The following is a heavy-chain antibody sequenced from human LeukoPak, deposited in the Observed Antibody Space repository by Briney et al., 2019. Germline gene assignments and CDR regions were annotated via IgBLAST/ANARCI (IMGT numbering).Heavy chain of an antibody. CDR2: IKPDGSEK. CDR3: ARMSSYYDY. J-gene: IGHJ4*02. CDR1: GFTFSSHH. D-gene: IGHD2-2*01. V-gene: IGHV3-7*01. Sequence: GGPLRLSCVASGFTFSSHHMNWVRQTPGKGLESVATIKPDGSEKYYVDSVKGRFTISRDNAKSSLYLQMNSLRAEDTGVYFCARMSSYYDYWGQGTLVTVSS.